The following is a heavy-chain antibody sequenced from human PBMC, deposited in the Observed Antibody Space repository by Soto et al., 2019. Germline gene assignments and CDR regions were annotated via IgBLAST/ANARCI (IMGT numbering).Heavy chain of an antibody. D-gene: IGHD6-19*01. V-gene: IGHV3-23*01. Sequence: EVRLLESGGGLAQPGGSRRLSCAASGFTFSSSAMNWVRQAPGKGLEWVSAIRVGGGDTFYADSVRGRLTVSRDISGNNLYLQMNSLRAEGTAIYYCAKCSVGTVRTSGWCNGFEPWVQGTLVTVSS. CDR3: AKCSVGTVRTSGWCNGFEP. J-gene: IGHJ5*02. CDR1: GFTFSSSA. CDR2: IRVGGGDT.